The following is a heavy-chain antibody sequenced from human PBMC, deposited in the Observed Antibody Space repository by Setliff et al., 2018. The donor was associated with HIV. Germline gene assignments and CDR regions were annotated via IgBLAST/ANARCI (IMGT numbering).Heavy chain of an antibody. CDR3: ARKNYGGAFDI. D-gene: IGHD3-16*01. CDR1: GVSINTYY. V-gene: IGHV4-59*01. CDR2: FHYTGGT. Sequence: SETLSLSCSVSGVSINTYYWNWVRQSGTGLEWIGYFHYTGGTSYNPSLTRRVTISADTSKNQFSLNLTSVTAADTAVYYCARKNYGGAFDIWGLGTMVTVSS. J-gene: IGHJ3*02.